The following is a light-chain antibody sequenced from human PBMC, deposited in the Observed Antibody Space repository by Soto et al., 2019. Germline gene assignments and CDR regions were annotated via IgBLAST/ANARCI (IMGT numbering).Light chain of an antibody. CDR2: AAS. CDR1: QSVSSN. CDR3: QQYHNWPRT. J-gene: IGKJ1*01. Sequence: EIVMTQSPATLSVSPGERATLSCRASQSVSSNLAWYQQKPGQAPRLLIHAASTRATGIPARFSGNGSGTEFTLTFSSLQSEDFAVYYCQQYHNWPRTFGQGTKVEVK. V-gene: IGKV3-15*01.